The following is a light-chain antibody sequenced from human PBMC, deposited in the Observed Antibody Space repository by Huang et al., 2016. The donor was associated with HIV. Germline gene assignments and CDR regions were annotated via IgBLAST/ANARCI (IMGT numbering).Light chain of an antibody. CDR2: GAS. CDR3: QQYNNWPPWT. V-gene: IGKV3-15*01. CDR1: QCVSSN. J-gene: IGKJ1*01. Sequence: EIVMTQSPATLSVSPGERATLSCRASQCVSSNLAWYQQRPGQAPRLHIYGASTRATGIPARFSGNGSGTEFTLTISSLQSEDFAVYYCQQYNNWPPWTFGQGTKVEIK.